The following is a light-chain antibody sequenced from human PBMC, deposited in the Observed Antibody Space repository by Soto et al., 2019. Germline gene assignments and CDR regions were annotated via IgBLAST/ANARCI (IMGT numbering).Light chain of an antibody. J-gene: IGKJ3*01. Sequence: EIVLTQSPATLSLSPGERATLSCRASQSVSSYLAWYQQKPGQAPRLLIYDASNRATGIPARFSGSGSGTDFTLTISSLEPDEFAVYYCQQRSNWPFTVGPGTKVDIK. CDR3: QQRSNWPFT. CDR1: QSVSSY. V-gene: IGKV3-11*01. CDR2: DAS.